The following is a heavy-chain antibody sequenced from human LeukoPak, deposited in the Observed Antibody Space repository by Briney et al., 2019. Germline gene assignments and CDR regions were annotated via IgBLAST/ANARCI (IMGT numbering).Heavy chain of an antibody. V-gene: IGHV3-23*01. CDR2: ISGTGEDT. J-gene: IGHJ6*02. CDR1: GFAFSNYA. CDR3: AKALRLDNYYYYGMDV. Sequence: PGGSLRLSCVGSGFAFSNYAMTWVRQAPGKGLEWVSTISGTGEDTYYVDYLKGRFAISRDNSNNTLFLQLNNLRAEDTAVYYCAKALRLDNYYYYGMDVWGQGTTVTVSS. D-gene: IGHD3-9*01.